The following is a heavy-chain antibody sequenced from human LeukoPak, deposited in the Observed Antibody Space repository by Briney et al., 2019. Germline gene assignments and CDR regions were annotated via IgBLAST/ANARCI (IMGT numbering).Heavy chain of an antibody. V-gene: IGHV3-48*04. CDR1: GFTFSSYS. J-gene: IGHJ4*02. CDR3: ASGGFYDFWSGYYTPFDY. Sequence: PGGSLRLSCAASGFTFSSYSMNWVRQAPGKGLEWVSYISSSGSTIYYADSVKGRFTISRDNAKNSLYLQMNSLRAEDTAVYYCASGGFYDFWSGYYTPFDYWGQGTLVTVSS. CDR2: ISSSGSTI. D-gene: IGHD3-3*01.